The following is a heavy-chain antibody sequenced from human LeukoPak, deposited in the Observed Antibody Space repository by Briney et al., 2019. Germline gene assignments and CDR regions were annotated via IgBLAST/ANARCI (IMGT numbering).Heavy chain of an antibody. CDR2: MYPGDSDT. CDR3: ARRRYYDSNNYFDY. D-gene: IGHD3-22*01. J-gene: IGHJ4*02. V-gene: IGHV5-51*01. CDR1: GYTFTNYW. Sequence: GESLKISCKGSGYTFTNYWIGWVRQMPGKGLEWMGIMYPGDSDTRYSPSFQGQVTISADKSISTAYLQWSSLKASDTAMYYCARRRYYDSNNYFDYWGQGTLVTVSS.